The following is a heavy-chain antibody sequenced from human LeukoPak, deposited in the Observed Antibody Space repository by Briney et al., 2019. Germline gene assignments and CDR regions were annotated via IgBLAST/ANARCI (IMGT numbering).Heavy chain of an antibody. V-gene: IGHV3-11*01. CDR3: ARDFETTVTIFDY. J-gene: IGHJ4*02. CDR1: GFTFSDYY. D-gene: IGHD4-17*01. Sequence: GGSLRLSCAASGFTFSDYYMGWIRQAPGKGLEWVSYISSSGSTIYYADSVKGRFTISRDNAKNSLYLQMNSLRAEDTAVYYCARDFETTVTIFDYWGQGTLVTVSS. CDR2: ISSSGSTI.